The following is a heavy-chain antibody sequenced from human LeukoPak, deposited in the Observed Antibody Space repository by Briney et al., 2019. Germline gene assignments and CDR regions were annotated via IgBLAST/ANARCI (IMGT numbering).Heavy chain of an antibody. V-gene: IGHV3-15*01. CDR2: IKSKTDGGTT. CDR3: TTAIVATAFDY. J-gene: IGHJ4*02. Sequence: GGSLRLSCATSGFTFSNAWMSWVRQAPGKGLEWVGRIKSKTDGGTTDDAAPVKGRFTISRDDSKNMLYLQMNSLKTEDTAVYYCTTAIVATAFDYWGQGTLVTVSS. CDR1: GFTFSNAW. D-gene: IGHD5-12*01.